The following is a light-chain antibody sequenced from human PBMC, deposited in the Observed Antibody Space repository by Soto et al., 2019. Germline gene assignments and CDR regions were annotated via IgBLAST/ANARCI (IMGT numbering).Light chain of an antibody. J-gene: IGKJ1*01. V-gene: IGKV1-12*01. Sequence: DIQMTQSPSSVSASVGDTVTITCRASQDIGSWLAWFQQKPGRAPKLLIYFASTLGSGVPSRFSGSGSGTDFILTINTLQADDFATYYCLHTYSFPRTFGQGTKVDIK. CDR3: LHTYSFPRT. CDR2: FAS. CDR1: QDIGSW.